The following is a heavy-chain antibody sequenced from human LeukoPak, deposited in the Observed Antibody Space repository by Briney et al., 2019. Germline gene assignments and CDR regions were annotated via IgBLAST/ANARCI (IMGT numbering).Heavy chain of an antibody. CDR2: IIPIFGTA. J-gene: IGHJ5*02. D-gene: IGHD4-17*01. CDR1: GGTFSSYA. CDR3: ARDRPTTVTSNWFDP. V-gene: IGHV1-69*05. Sequence: GASLKVSCKASGGTFSSYAISWVRQAPGHGLEWMGGIIPIFGTANYAQKFQGRVTITTDESTSTAYMELSSLRSEDTAVYYCARDRPTTVTSNWFDPWGQGTLVTVSS.